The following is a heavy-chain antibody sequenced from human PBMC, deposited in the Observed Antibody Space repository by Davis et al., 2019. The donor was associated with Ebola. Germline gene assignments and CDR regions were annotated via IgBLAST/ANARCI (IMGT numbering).Heavy chain of an antibody. D-gene: IGHD3-10*01. CDR2: ISGSGGST. V-gene: IGHV3-23*01. CDR1: GFTFSSYA. Sequence: GESLKISCAASGFTFSSYAMSWVRQAPGKGLEWVSAISGSGGSTYYADSVKGRFTISRDNSKNTLYLQMNSLRAEDTAVYYCASGRYYYYGMDVWGQGTTVTVSS. CDR3: ASGRYYYYGMDV. J-gene: IGHJ6*02.